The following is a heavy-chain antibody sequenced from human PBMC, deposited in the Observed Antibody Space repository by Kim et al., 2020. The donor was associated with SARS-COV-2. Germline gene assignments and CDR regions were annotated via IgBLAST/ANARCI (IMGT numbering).Heavy chain of an antibody. CDR2: INHSGST. J-gene: IGHJ6*02. CDR1: GGSFSGYY. CDR3: ARGQRITMIVVVITPFCYYGMDV. D-gene: IGHD3-22*01. Sequence: SETLSLTCAVYGGSFSGYYWSWIRQPPGKGLEWIGEINHSGSTNYNPSLMSRVTISVDTSKNQFSLKLSSVTAADTAVYYCARGQRITMIVVVITPFCYYGMDVWGQGTTVTVSS. V-gene: IGHV4-34*01.